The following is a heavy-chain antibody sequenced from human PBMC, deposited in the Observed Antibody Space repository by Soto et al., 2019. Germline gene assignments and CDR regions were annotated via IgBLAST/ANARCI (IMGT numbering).Heavy chain of an antibody. V-gene: IGHV4-59*11. CDR1: CGSISNHC. J-gene: IGHJ4*02. CDR3: ARANWYSEY. CDR2: IYYNGNT. Sequence: SETLWLTCSVSCGSISNHCGSWSRQPPGKGLAWIGSIYYNGNTNYNPTLKSRVTMSVDTSKNQISLKLSSVTAADTAVYYCARANWYSEYWGQGTLVTVSS. D-gene: IGHD7-27*01.